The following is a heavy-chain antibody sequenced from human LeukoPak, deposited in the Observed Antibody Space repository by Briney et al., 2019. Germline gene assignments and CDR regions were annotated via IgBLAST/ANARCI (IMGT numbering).Heavy chain of an antibody. J-gene: IGHJ4*02. CDR2: INHSGST. D-gene: IGHD3-10*01. Sequence: SETLSLTCAVYGGSFGGYYWSWIRQPPGKGLEWIGEINHSGSTNYNPSLKSRVTISVDTSKNQFSLKLSSVTAADTAVYYCASDHYYGSGIFDYWGQGTLVTVSS. CDR1: GGSFGGYY. CDR3: ASDHYYGSGIFDY. V-gene: IGHV4-34*01.